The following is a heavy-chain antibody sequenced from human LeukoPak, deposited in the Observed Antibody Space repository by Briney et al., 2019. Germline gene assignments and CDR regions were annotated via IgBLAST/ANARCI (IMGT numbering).Heavy chain of an antibody. V-gene: IGHV4-34*01. CDR2: INHSGST. CDR3: VMGTGYAIY. D-gene: IGHD5-18*01. CDR1: GGSFSGYY. J-gene: IGHJ4*02. Sequence: SATLSLTCAVYGGSFSGYYWSWIRQPPGKGLEWIGEINHSGSTNYNPSLKSRVTISVDTSKNQFSLKLSSVTAADTAVYYCVMGTGYAIYWGQGTLVTVSS.